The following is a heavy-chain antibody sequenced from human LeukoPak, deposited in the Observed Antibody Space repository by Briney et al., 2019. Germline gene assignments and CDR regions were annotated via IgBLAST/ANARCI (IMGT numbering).Heavy chain of an antibody. CDR2: FSGSGGST. J-gene: IGHJ4*02. D-gene: IGHD2/OR15-2a*01. Sequence: GGSLRLSCAASGFTFSDYAMSWVRQAPGKGLQWVSAFSGSGGSTYYADSVKGRFTISRDNSRNTLYLQMNSLRAEDTAVYYCARSGLSRFGFWGQGTLVTVSS. CDR1: GFTFSDYA. CDR3: ARSGLSRFGF. V-gene: IGHV3-23*01.